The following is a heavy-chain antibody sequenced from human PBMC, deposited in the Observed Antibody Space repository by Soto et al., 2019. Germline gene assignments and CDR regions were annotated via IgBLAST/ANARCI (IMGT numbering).Heavy chain of an antibody. CDR3: VRVYVFCVEWPPVTYFHF. D-gene: IGHD4-4*01. V-gene: IGHV3-7*03. Sequence: GGSLRLSCAASGFSFSPYWMTWVRQAPGKGLEWVANVKEDGRDKDYVASVKGRFTISRDNANKSAALEMSSLRVEDTAVYYCVRVYVFCVEWPPVTYFHFSGQGXHVT. CDR1: GFSFSPYW. J-gene: IGHJ4*02. CDR2: VKEDGRDK.